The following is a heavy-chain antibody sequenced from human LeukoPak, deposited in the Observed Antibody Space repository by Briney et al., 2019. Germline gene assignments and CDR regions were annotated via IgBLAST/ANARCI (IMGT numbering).Heavy chain of an antibody. CDR2: INSKTGNP. J-gene: IGHJ4*02. CDR1: GYTFSNYA. Sequence: ASVKVSCNASGYTFSNYAMNWVRQAPAQGLEWMGWINSKTGNPTYAQAFKGRFAFPFDTSVSTAYLQISSLKAEDTAVYYSASGLTGWSTDPLDYWGQGTLLTVSS. D-gene: IGHD6-19*01. V-gene: IGHV7-4-1*02. CDR3: ASGLTGWSTDPLDY.